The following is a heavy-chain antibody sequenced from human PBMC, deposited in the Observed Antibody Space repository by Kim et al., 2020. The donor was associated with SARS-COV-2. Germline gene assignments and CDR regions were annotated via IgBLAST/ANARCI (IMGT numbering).Heavy chain of an antibody. CDR3: ARGHVLGATPFDY. Sequence: GGSLRLSCAASRFIFSSYWMNRVRQAPGKGPEWVANIKQDGSEKYYLDSVKGRFAISRDNAKNSLYLQMNSLGVDDTAVYYCARGHVLGATPFDYWGQGTLVTVSS. D-gene: IGHD1-26*01. J-gene: IGHJ4*02. CDR1: RFIFSSYW. CDR2: IKQDGSEK. V-gene: IGHV3-7*01.